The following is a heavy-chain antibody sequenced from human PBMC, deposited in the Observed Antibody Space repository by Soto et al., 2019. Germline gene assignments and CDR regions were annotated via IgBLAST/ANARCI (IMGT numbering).Heavy chain of an antibody. D-gene: IGHD4-17*01. J-gene: IGHJ5*02. CDR1: GGSISSGGYS. V-gene: IGHV4-30-2*01. CDR3: ARGRNYGGITRWFDP. Sequence: SETLSLTCTVSGGSISSGGYSWSWIRQPPGKGLEWIGYIYHSGSTYYNPSLKSRVTISVDRSKNQFSLKLSSVTAADTAVYYCARGRNYGGITRWFDPWGQGTLVTVSS. CDR2: IYHSGST.